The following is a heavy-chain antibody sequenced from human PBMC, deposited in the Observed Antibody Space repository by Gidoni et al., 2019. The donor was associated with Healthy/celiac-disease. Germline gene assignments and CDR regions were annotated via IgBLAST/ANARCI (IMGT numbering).Heavy chain of an antibody. CDR1: GFTFRRYG. J-gene: IGHJ4*02. D-gene: IGHD4-17*01. V-gene: IGHV3-30*03. CDR2: ISYEGSNK. CDR3: ARDDYGDYRFGY. Sequence: QVQLVESGGGVVQPGRSLRLSCAASGFTFRRYGMHWVRQAPGKGLEWVAVISYEGSNKYYADSVKGRFTMSRDNSKNTLYLQMNSLRAEDTAVYYCARDDYGDYRFGYWGQGTLVTVSS.